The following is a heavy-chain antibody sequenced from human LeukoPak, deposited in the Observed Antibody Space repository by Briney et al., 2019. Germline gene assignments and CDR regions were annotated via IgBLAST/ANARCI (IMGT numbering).Heavy chain of an antibody. CDR1: GFTFSGSA. CDR3: ATSGSGAFDI. V-gene: IGHV3-72*01. D-gene: IGHD1-26*01. CDR2: SRNKGNSYNK. Sequence: GGSLRLSCAASGFTFSGSAIHWVRQAAGKGLEGVGRSRNKGNSYNKEYAACGKGKLTSARDETKNYMYMKMNSQKTEDTCVIYCATSGSGAFDIWGQGTMVTVSS. J-gene: IGHJ3*02.